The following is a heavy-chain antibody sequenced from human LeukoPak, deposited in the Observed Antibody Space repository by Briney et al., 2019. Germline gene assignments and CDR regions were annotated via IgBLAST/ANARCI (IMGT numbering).Heavy chain of an antibody. CDR2: IYTSGST. Sequence: KSSQTLSLTCTVSGGSISSGSYYWSWIRQPAGKGLEWIGRIYTSGSTNYNPSLKSRVTISVDTSKNQFSLKLSSVTAADTAVYYCARAGRCSGGSCYSYNWFDPWGQGTLVTASS. D-gene: IGHD2-15*01. V-gene: IGHV4-61*02. CDR3: ARAGRCSGGSCYSYNWFDP. CDR1: GGSISSGSYY. J-gene: IGHJ5*02.